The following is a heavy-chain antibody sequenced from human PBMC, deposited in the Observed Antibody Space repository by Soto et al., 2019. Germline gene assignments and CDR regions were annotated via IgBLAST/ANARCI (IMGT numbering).Heavy chain of an antibody. J-gene: IGHJ6*02. V-gene: IGHV6-1*01. D-gene: IGHD1-26*01. CDR1: GDSVSSNSAA. Sequence: SQTLSRTCAISGDSVSSNSAAWNGIRQSPSRGLEWRGRTYYRSKWYNDYAVSVKSRLTINPDTSKNRFSLQLNSVTPEDTAVYYCARGRMDYSDQEGYGMDVWGQGTTVTVSS. CDR3: ARGRMDYSDQEGYGMDV. CDR2: TYYRSKWYN.